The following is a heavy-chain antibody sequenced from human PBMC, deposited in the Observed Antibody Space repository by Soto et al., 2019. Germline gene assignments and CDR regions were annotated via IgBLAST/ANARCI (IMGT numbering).Heavy chain of an antibody. J-gene: IGHJ6*02. Sequence: ASVKVSCKASGYTFTSYDINWVRQATGQGLERMGWMNPNSGNTGYAQKFQGRVTMTRNTSISTAYMELSSLRSEDTAAYYCATYYYDSSGYYPPYYYSGMDVWGQGTTVTVSS. CDR2: MNPNSGNT. CDR1: GYTFTSYD. CDR3: ATYYYDSSGYYPPYYYSGMDV. V-gene: IGHV1-8*01. D-gene: IGHD3-22*01.